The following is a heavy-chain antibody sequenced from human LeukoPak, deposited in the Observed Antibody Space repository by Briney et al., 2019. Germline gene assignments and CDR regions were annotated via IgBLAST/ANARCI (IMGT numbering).Heavy chain of an antibody. CDR3: ARVPAGYTSSCYPDY. CDR1: GFTFSYYS. J-gene: IGHJ4*02. D-gene: IGHD6-13*01. CDR2: ISSSSTYI. Sequence: PGGSLRLSCAASGFTFSYYSMNWVRQAPGKGLEWVSSISSSSTYIYYADSVKGRFTISRDNAKNSLYLQMNTLRAEDKAVYYCARVPAGYTSSCYPDYWGQGTLVTVPS. V-gene: IGHV3-21*01.